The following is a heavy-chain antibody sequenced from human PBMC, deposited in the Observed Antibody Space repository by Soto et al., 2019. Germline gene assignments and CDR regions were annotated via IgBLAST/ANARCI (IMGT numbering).Heavy chain of an antibody. J-gene: IGHJ4*02. CDR1: GFTFGSYG. CDR3: AKYSTTSASRYFDF. Sequence: PGGSLRLSCAASGFTFGSYGMHWVRQAPGKGLEWVAFISYDGSSKYYVDSVKGRFTISRDNSKNTLYLQMNSLTAEDTAVYYCAKYSTTSASRYFDFWGQGTLVTVSS. CDR2: ISYDGSSK. V-gene: IGHV3-30*18. D-gene: IGHD1-1*01.